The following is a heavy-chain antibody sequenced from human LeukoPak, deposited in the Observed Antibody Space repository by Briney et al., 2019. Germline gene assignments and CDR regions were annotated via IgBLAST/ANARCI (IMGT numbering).Heavy chain of an antibody. CDR3: ASGHWRNPLGY. D-gene: IGHD1-1*01. Sequence: SETLSLTCAVYGGSFSGYYWSWIRQPPGKGLEWIGEINHSGSTNYNPSLKSRVTISVDTSKNRFSLKLSSVTAADTAVYYCASGHWRNPLGYWGQGTLVTVSS. J-gene: IGHJ4*02. CDR2: INHSGST. CDR1: GGSFSGYY. V-gene: IGHV4-34*01.